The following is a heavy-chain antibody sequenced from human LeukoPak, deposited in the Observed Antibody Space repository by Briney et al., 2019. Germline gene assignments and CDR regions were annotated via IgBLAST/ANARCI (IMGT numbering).Heavy chain of an antibody. Sequence: SETLSLTCTVSGGSISSYYRSWIRQPPGKGLEWIGYIYYSGSTKYNPSLKSRVTISVDTSKKQFSLKLSSATAADTAVYYCARHVGTIVVSDGPLHYYYGMDVWGQGTTVTVSS. D-gene: IGHD2-2*01. J-gene: IGHJ6*02. V-gene: IGHV4-59*08. CDR2: IYYSGST. CDR3: ARHVGTIVVSDGPLHYYYGMDV. CDR1: GGSISSYY.